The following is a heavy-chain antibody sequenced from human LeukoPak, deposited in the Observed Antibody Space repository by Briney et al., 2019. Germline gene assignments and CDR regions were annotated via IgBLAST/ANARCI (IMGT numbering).Heavy chain of an antibody. CDR2: ISGSGGST. V-gene: IGHV3-23*01. CDR1: AFTFSSYA. J-gene: IGHJ4*02. CDR3: AKGGVGAPYYFDY. D-gene: IGHD1-26*01. Sequence: GGSLRLSCAASAFTFSSYAMSWVRQAPGKGLEWVSAISGSGGSTYYADSVKGRFTISRDNSKNTLYLQMNSLRAEDTAVYYCAKGGVGAPYYFDYWGQGTLVTVSS.